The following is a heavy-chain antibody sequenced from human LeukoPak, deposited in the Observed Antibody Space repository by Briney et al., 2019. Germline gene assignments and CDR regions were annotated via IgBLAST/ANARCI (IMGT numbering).Heavy chain of an antibody. CDR3: ARGYRSSTSCYHNYFDY. D-gene: IGHD2-2*01. Sequence: ASVKVSCKASGYTFTGYYMHWVRQAPGQGLEWMGWINPNSGGTNYAQKFQGRVTMTRDTSISTAYMELSRLRSDDTAVYYCARGYRSSTSCYHNYFDYWGQGTLVTVSS. V-gene: IGHV1-2*02. CDR1: GYTFTGYY. CDR2: INPNSGGT. J-gene: IGHJ4*02.